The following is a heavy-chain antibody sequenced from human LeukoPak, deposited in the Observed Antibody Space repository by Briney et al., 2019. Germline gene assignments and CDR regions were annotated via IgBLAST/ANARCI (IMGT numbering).Heavy chain of an antibody. CDR3: ARASRYQLPLWDAFDI. J-gene: IGHJ3*02. CDR1: GFTFSSYA. Sequence: PGGSLRLSCAASGFTFSSYAMHWVRQAPGKGLEWVAVISYDGSNKYYADSVKGRFTISRDNSKNTLYLQMNSLRAEDTAVCYCARASRYQLPLWDAFDIWGQGTMVTVSS. V-gene: IGHV3-30-3*01. CDR2: ISYDGSNK. D-gene: IGHD2-2*01.